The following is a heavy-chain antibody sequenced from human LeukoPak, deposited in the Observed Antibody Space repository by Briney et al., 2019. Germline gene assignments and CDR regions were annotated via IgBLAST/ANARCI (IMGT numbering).Heavy chain of an antibody. V-gene: IGHV1-8*01. D-gene: IGHD2-2*02. CDR1: GYTFTSYD. J-gene: IGHJ6*02. CDR2: MNPNSGNT. CDR3: ARDHPPHCSSTSCYTHYYGMDV. Sequence: ASVKVSCKASGYTFTSYDINWVRQATAQGLEWMGWMNPNSGNTGYAQKFQGRVTMTRNTSISTAYMELSSLRSEDTAVYYCARDHPPHCSSTSCYTHYYGMDVWGQGTTATVSS.